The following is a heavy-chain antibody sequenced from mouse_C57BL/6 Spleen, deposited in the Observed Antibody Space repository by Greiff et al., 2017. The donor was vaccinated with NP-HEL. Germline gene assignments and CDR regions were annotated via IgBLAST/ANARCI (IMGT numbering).Heavy chain of an antibody. V-gene: IGHV2-9-1*01. CDR3: ARYNLYAMDY. J-gene: IGHJ4*01. D-gene: IGHD1-3*01. CDR2: IWTGGGT. Sequence: QVQLQQSGPGLVAPSQSLSITCTVSGFSFTSYAISWVRQPPGKGLEWLGVIWTGGGTNYNSALKSRLIISKDNSKSQVFLKMNSLQTDDTARYYCARYNLYAMDYWGQGTSVTVSS. CDR1: GFSFTSYA.